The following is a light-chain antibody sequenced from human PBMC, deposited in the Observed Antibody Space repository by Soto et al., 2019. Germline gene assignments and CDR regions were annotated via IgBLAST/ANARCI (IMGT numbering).Light chain of an antibody. CDR3: QQYDILPLP. Sequence: DIQMTQSPSSLSASVGDRVTITCQASQDISNYLNWYQQQPGKAPKLLIYDASNLETGVPSRFSGSGAGTDFTFTISSLQPEVIATYYCQQYDILPLPFRGSSKV. CDR2: DAS. J-gene: IGKJ4*01. V-gene: IGKV1-33*01. CDR1: QDISNY.